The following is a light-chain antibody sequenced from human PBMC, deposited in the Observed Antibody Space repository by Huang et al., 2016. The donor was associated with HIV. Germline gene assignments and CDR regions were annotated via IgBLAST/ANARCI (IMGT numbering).Light chain of an antibody. CDR1: HSVSSN. Sequence: ERVMTQSPATLSVAPGERVTLSCRASHSVSSNLAWYQQKPGQAPRLLIHGASTRATGIPARFSGSGSGREFTLASSSLQSEDSGVYFCQQYDNWPLTFGQGTRLEMK. CDR3: QQYDNWPLT. J-gene: IGKJ5*01. CDR2: GAS. V-gene: IGKV3-15*01.